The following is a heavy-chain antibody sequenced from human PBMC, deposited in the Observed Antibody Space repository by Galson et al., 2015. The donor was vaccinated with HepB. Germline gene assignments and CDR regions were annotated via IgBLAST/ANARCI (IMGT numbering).Heavy chain of an antibody. CDR1: GYIFRNYD. Sequence: QSGAEVKKPGSSVKVSCKASGYIFRNYDISWVRQAPGQGLRWMGTIRAYTGAAYSAENFQDRVVLTPDTATSTAYMELTSLRSDDTALYFCARSAASSYYFDYWGRGTQVVVSS. D-gene: IGHD6-6*01. V-gene: IGHV1-18*01. J-gene: IGHJ4*02. CDR3: ARSAASSYYFDY. CDR2: IRAYTGAA.